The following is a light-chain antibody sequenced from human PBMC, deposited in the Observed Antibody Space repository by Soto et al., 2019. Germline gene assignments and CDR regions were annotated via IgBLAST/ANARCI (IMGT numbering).Light chain of an antibody. J-gene: IGLJ1*01. CDR3: QSYDSSLSAL. Sequence: QSVLTQPPSVSGAPGQRVTISCTGSSSNIGAGYDVHWYQQLPGTAPKLLIYGNSNRPSGVPDRFSGSKSGTSASLAITGLQAEDGADYYCQSYDSSLSALFGTGTKVTVL. V-gene: IGLV1-40*01. CDR1: SSNIGAGYD. CDR2: GNS.